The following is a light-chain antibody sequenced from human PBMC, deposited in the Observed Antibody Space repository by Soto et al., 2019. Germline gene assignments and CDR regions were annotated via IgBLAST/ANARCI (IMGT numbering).Light chain of an antibody. CDR1: QSLVYSDGNTY. J-gene: IGKJ2*01. CDR2: KVS. V-gene: IGKV2-30*01. Sequence: DVVMTQSPLSLPVTLGQPASISCRSSQSLVYSDGNTYLNWFQQRPGQSPRRLIYKVSNRDSVVTDRFSGSGSVTDYTLKSSRVEAEDVGVYYCMKGTNWPYNVVQGTNREIK. CDR3: MKGTNWPYN.